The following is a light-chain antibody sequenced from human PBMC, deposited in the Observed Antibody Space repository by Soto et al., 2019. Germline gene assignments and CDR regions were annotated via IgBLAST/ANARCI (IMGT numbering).Light chain of an antibody. CDR1: SSDVGGYNY. Sequence: QSALTQPASVSGSPGQSITISCTGTSSDVGGYNYVSSYQQHPGKAPKLMIYEVSNRPSGVSNRFSGSKSGNTASLTISGLQAEDAADYYCSSYTSRSTGVFGGGTKLPVL. CDR3: SSYTSRSTGV. V-gene: IGLV2-14*01. CDR2: EVS. J-gene: IGLJ3*02.